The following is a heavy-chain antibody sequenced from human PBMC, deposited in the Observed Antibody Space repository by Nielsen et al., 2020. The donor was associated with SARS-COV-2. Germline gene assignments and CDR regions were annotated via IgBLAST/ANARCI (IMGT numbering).Heavy chain of an antibody. CDR1: GFTFSDYY. V-gene: IGHV3-11*03. D-gene: IGHD2-15*01. Sequence: GESLKISCEASGFTFSDYYMSWIRQAPGKGLEWVSYISKSGTYTDYADSVKGRFTVSRDTARNSVLLQMHSLRADDTAVYYCARMEVQPCSGGSCDYGMDVWGQGTTVTVSS. J-gene: IGHJ6*02. CDR2: ISKSGTYT. CDR3: ARMEVQPCSGGSCDYGMDV.